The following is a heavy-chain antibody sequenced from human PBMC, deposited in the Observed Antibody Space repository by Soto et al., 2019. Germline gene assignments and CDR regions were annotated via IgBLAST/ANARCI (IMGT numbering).Heavy chain of an antibody. J-gene: IGHJ4*02. CDR3: ARSGYSSGWYDFDY. CDR1: GGSFSGYY. V-gene: IGHV4-34*01. Sequence: SETLSLTCAVYGGSFSGYYWSWIRQPPWKGLEWIGEINHSGSTNYNPSLKSRVTISVDTSKNQFSLKLSSVTAADTAVYYCARSGYSSGWYDFDYWGQGTLVTVSS. D-gene: IGHD6-19*01. CDR2: INHSGST.